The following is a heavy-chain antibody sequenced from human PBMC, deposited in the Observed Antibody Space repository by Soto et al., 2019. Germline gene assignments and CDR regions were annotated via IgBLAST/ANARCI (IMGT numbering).Heavy chain of an antibody. J-gene: IGHJ3*01. Sequence: SGPTLVNPTQTLTLTCTFSGFSLSTSGVGVGWIRQPPGKALEWLALIYWDDDKRYSPSLKSRLTITKDTSKNQVVLTMTNMDPVDTATYYCAHRLYDFWSGHHDAFDVRGQGTMVTVSS. V-gene: IGHV2-5*02. D-gene: IGHD3-3*01. CDR1: GFSLSTSGVG. CDR3: AHRLYDFWSGHHDAFDV. CDR2: IYWDDDK.